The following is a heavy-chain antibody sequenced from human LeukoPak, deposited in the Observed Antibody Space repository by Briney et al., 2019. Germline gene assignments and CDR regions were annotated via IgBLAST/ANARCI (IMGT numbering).Heavy chain of an antibody. D-gene: IGHD1-26*01. V-gene: IGHV3-30*02. J-gene: IGHJ4*02. CDR2: IRYDGGTK. CDR1: EFTFSSYD. CDR3: AKDLQPYSGSYSDY. Sequence: GGSLRLSCAASEFTFSSYDMHWVRQAPGKGLEWVAFIRYDGGTKYYADSVKGRFTISRDNSKNTLYLQMNSLRAEDTAVYYCAKDLQPYSGSYSDYLGQGTLVTVSS.